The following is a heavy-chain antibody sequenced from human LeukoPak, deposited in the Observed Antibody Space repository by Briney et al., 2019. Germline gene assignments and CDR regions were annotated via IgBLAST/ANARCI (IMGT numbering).Heavy chain of an antibody. CDR2: ISSSGSTI. CDR3: ARATAWHMVRGVIAPYYFDY. V-gene: IGHV3-11*04. D-gene: IGHD3-10*01. CDR1: GFTFSDYY. J-gene: IGHJ4*02. Sequence: PGGSLRLSCAASGFTFSDYYMSWIRQAPGKGLEWVSYISSSGSTIYYADSVKGRFTISRDNAKNSLYLQMNSLRAEDTAVYYCARATAWHMVRGVIAPYYFDYWGQGTLVTVSS.